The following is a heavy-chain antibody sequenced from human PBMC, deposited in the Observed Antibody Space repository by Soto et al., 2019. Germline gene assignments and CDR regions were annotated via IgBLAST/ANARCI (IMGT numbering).Heavy chain of an antibody. CDR2: IYYSGST. CDR1: GGSFTSGTYY. J-gene: IGHJ3*02. V-gene: IGHV4-61*01. Sequence: PSETLSLTCTVYGGSFTSGTYYWSWIRQPTGKGRECIGYIYYSGSTNHNPTLNGRVTVSVDTPQNPFSLKLSSATAADTALYYCATANAGAFDIWGQGTMVTVSS. CDR3: ATANAGAFDI.